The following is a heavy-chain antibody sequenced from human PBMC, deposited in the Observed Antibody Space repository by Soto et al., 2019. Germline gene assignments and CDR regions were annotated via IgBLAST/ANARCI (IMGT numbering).Heavy chain of an antibody. CDR2: ISAYNGNT. CDR1: GYTFTSYG. V-gene: IGHV1-18*01. CDR3: ARDRGYCSGGSCLFWFDP. D-gene: IGHD2-15*01. Sequence: ASVKVSCKASGYTFTSYGISWVRQAPGQGLEWMGWISAYNGNTNYAQKLQGRVTMTTDTSTSTAYMELRSLRSDDTAVYYCARDRGYCSGGSCLFWFDPWGQGTLVTVSS. J-gene: IGHJ5*02.